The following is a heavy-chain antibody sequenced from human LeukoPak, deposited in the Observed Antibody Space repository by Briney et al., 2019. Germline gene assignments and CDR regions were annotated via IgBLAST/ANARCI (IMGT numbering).Heavy chain of an antibody. CDR3: AAYDSSGYVDY. CDR1: GFTFSDYS. D-gene: IGHD3-22*01. J-gene: IGHJ4*02. Sequence: GGSLRLSCAASGFTFSDYSMNWVRQAPGKGLEWVSFISGRGSYIYYVESVKGRSTISRDNAKNSVYLEMHRLRAEDTAVYYCAAYDSSGYVDYWGQGTLVTVSS. V-gene: IGHV3-21*01. CDR2: ISGRGSYI.